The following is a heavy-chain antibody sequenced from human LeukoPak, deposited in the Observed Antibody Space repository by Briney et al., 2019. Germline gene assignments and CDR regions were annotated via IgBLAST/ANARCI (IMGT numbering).Heavy chain of an antibody. CDR3: AKDPRPFDAFDI. Sequence: GRSLRLSCAASGFTFSSYGMHWVRQAPGKGLEWVSAISGSDGRTYYADSVKGRFTISRDNSENTLYLQMSSLRAEDTAVYYCAKDPRPFDAFDIWGQGTMVTVSS. CDR2: ISGSDGRT. J-gene: IGHJ3*02. V-gene: IGHV3-23*01. CDR1: GFTFSSYG.